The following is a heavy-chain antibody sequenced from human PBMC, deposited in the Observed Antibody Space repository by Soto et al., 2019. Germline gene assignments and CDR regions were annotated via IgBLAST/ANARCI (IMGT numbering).Heavy chain of an antibody. CDR2: INPSGGST. CDR1: GYTFTNYY. Sequence: GASVKVSCKASGYTFTNYYIHWVRQAPGQGLEWMGIINPSGGSTSYAQKFQGRVTMTRDTSTSTVYMELSSLRSEDTATYFCARAAYQTEYFDSWGQGTMVTVSS. J-gene: IGHJ4*03. V-gene: IGHV1-46*01. CDR3: ARAAYQTEYFDS. D-gene: IGHD2-2*01.